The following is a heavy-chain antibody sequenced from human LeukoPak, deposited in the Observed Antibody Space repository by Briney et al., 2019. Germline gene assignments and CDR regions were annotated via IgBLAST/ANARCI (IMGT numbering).Heavy chain of an antibody. D-gene: IGHD2-2*02. CDR2: INPNSGGT. CDR3: ARGRCSSTSCYIKLDY. J-gene: IGHJ4*02. CDR1: GYTFTGYY. Sequence: ASVKVSCKASGYTFTGYYMHWVRQAPGQGLEWMGWINPNSGGTNYAQKFQGRVTMTRDTSISTAYMELSRLRSDDTAVYYCARGRCSSTSCYIKLDYWGQGTLVTVSS. V-gene: IGHV1-2*02.